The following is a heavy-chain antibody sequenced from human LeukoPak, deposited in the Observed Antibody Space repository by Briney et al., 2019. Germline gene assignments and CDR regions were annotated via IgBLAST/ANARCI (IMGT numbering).Heavy chain of an antibody. Sequence: GGSLRPSCAASGFTFSDYYMSWIRQAPGKGLEWVSYISSSSSYTNYADSVKGRFTISRDNAKNSLYLQMNSLRAEDTAVYYCARGGIEDWFDPWGQGTLVTVSS. CDR3: ARGGIEDWFDP. V-gene: IGHV3-11*06. J-gene: IGHJ5*02. CDR1: GFTFSDYY. D-gene: IGHD6-13*01. CDR2: ISSSSSYT.